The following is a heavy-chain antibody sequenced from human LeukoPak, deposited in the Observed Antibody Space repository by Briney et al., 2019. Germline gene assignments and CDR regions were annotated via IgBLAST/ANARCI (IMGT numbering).Heavy chain of an antibody. CDR3: ARTTNYGSGSYYNGPHDY. J-gene: IGHJ4*02. CDR2: INPNSGGT. Sequence: GASVKVSCKASGYTFTGYYMHWVRQAPGQGLEWMGWINPNSGGTNYAQKFQGRVTMTRDTSISTAYMGLSRLRSDDTAVYYCARTTNYGSGSYYNGPHDYWGQGTLSPSPQ. CDR1: GYTFTGYY. V-gene: IGHV1-2*02. D-gene: IGHD3-10*01.